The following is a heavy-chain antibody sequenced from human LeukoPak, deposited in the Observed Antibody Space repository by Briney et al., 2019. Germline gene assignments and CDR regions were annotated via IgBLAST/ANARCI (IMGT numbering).Heavy chain of an antibody. J-gene: IGHJ4*02. Sequence: PEASLRLSCAASGFTFTTYWMSWARQAPGKGLEWVANIKPNRSEQFYVDSVKGRFTISRDNAKNSLCLQLNSLRAEDTAVYYCGRLTASGSTASGLSYFDSWGQGTLVTVSS. V-gene: IGHV3-7*01. CDR2: IKPNRSEQ. D-gene: IGHD1-7*01. CDR3: GRLTASGSTASGLSYFDS. CDR1: GFTFTTYW.